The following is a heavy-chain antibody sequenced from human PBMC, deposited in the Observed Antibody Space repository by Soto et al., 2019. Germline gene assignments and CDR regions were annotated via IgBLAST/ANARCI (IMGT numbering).Heavy chain of an antibody. Sequence: ASVKVSCKASGYTFTNYYIHWVRQAPGQGLEWMGVINPTGGRASYAPKFQGRVTMTRDTSTSTAYMELRSLRSDDTAVYYCARVGGNSGYWGQGTLVTVSS. CDR2: INPTGGRA. CDR1: GYTFTNYY. J-gene: IGHJ4*02. CDR3: ARVGGNSGY. D-gene: IGHD2-21*02. V-gene: IGHV1-46*01.